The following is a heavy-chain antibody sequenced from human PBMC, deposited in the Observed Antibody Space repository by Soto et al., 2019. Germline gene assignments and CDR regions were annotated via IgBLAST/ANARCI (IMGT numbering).Heavy chain of an antibody. Sequence: GALVXVSFKASGYIFTSYSMHWVRQAPGQGLEWMGIINPSGGSTSYAQKFQGRVTMTRDTSTSRVYMELSSMRSEDTAVYYCARDLSSVVVVAAPGYWFDPWGQGTLVTVYS. D-gene: IGHD2-15*01. J-gene: IGHJ5*02. V-gene: IGHV1-46*01. CDR2: INPSGGST. CDR1: GYIFTSYS. CDR3: ARDLSSVVVVAAPGYWFDP.